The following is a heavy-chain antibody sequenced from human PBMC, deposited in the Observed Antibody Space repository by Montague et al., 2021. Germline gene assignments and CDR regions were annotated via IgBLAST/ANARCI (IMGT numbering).Heavy chain of an antibody. J-gene: IGHJ5*02. CDR1: GASITSNIYY. D-gene: IGHD6-13*01. V-gene: IGHV4-39*07. Sequence: SETLSLTCTVSGASITSNIYYWGWIRQSPGKGLEWIGSIYYSGNSFYQPSLKSRITMAVETSKNQFSLKLSPVTAAATAIYSCARVFSSWYVGWFDPWGQGTLVTVSS. CDR3: ARVFSSWYVGWFDP. CDR2: IYYSGNS.